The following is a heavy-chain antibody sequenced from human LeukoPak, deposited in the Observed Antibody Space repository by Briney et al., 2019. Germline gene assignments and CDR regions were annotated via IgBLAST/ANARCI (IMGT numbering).Heavy chain of an antibody. V-gene: IGHV3-30-3*01. D-gene: IGHD3-9*01. CDR1: GFTFSSYA. J-gene: IGHJ6*02. Sequence: PGGSLRLSCAASGFTFSSYAMHWVRQAPGKGLEWVAVISYDGSNKYYADSVKGRFTISRDNSKNTLYLQMNSLRAEDTAVYYCAKVGDILTGYYHNYYYGMDVWGQGTTVTVSS. CDR3: AKVGDILTGYYHNYYYGMDV. CDR2: ISYDGSNK.